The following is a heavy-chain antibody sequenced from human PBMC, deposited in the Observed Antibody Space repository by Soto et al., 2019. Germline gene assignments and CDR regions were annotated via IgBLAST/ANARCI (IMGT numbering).Heavy chain of an antibody. CDR2: IKSKTDGGTT. Sequence: PGGSLSLSCAASGFPFSNAWMNWVRQAPGKGLEWVGRIKSKTDGGTTDYAAPVKGRITISRDDSKNTLYLQMNSLKTEDTAVYYCTTASYCTNGVCYLVMAYWGQGTLVTVSS. D-gene: IGHD2-8*01. CDR3: TTASYCTNGVCYLVMAY. V-gene: IGHV3-15*07. J-gene: IGHJ4*02. CDR1: GFPFSNAW.